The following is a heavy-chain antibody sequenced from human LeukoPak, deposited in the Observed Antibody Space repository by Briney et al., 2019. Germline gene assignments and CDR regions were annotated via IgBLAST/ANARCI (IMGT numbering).Heavy chain of an antibody. D-gene: IGHD3-10*01. V-gene: IGHV4-34*01. CDR1: AGSFSGYY. CDR2: INHSGST. Sequence: SETLSLTCAVYAGSFSGYYWSWIRQPPGKGLEWIGEINHSGSTNYNPSLKSRVTISVDTSKNQFSLKLSSVTAADTAVYYCAWRTHFGEFLDWFDPWGQGTLVAVSS. J-gene: IGHJ5*02. CDR3: AWRTHFGEFLDWFDP.